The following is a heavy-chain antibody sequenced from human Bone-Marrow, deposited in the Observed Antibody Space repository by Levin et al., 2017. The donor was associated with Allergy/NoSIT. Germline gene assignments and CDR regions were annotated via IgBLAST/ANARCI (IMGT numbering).Heavy chain of an antibody. J-gene: IGHJ3*02. V-gene: IGHV4-39*01. CDR2: IYSNGNT. CDR1: GGSINSSSYY. CDR3: ASPRPKGLWFGDAFEI. Sequence: SETLSLTCTVSGGSINSSSYYWSWIRQPPGKGLEWIGSIYSNGNTFYNPSLKSRVTISVDTSQNQFSLKLSSVTAADTAVFYCASPRPKGLWFGDAFEIWGQGTTVTVSS. D-gene: IGHD3-10*01.